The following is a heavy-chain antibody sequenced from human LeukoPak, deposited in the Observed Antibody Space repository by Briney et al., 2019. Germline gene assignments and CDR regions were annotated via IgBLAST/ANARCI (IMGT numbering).Heavy chain of an antibody. D-gene: IGHD6-13*01. CDR2: IDWDDDK. Sequence: TLSLTCTVSGGSISSGGYYWSWIRQPPGKALEWLALIDWDDDKYYSTSLKTRLTISKDTSKNQVVLTMTNMDPVDTATYYCARIAAGDGAFDIWGQGTMVTVSS. CDR3: ARIAAGDGAFDI. CDR1: GGSISSGGYY. J-gene: IGHJ3*02. V-gene: IGHV2-70*01.